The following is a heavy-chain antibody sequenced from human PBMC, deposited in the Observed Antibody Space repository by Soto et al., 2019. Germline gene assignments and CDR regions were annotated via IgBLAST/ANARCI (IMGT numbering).Heavy chain of an antibody. D-gene: IGHD1-1*01. V-gene: IGHV3-30*18. CDR1: GFTFSNYA. CDR3: AKDKGVFNWATSYFDY. Sequence: GGSLRLSCAASGFTFSNYAMHRVRQAPGKGLEWVALTSYDGNNEYYTDSVKGRFTISRDNSKNTLFLQMNSPRPEDTAVYYCAKDKGVFNWATSYFDYWGQGALVTVSS. CDR2: TSYDGNNE. J-gene: IGHJ4*02.